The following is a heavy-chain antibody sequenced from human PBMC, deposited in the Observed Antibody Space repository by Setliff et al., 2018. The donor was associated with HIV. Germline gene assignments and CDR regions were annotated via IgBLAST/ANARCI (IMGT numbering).Heavy chain of an antibody. J-gene: IGHJ1*01. CDR3: GRVTGGYSGFASF. V-gene: IGHV3-21*01. D-gene: IGHD5-12*01. CDR2: ISASSSFK. Sequence: LSLSCAASGFTFSNYAMGWVRQAPGKGLEWVSSISASSSFKHYAESVKGRFTISRDNTKNSVYLQMNSLRAEDAGVYYCGRVTGGYSGFASFWGQGTLVTVSS. CDR1: GFTFSNYA.